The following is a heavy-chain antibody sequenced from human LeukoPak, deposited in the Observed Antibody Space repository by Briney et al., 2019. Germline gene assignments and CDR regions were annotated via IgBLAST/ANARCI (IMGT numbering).Heavy chain of an antibody. D-gene: IGHD2-2*01. Sequence: GGSLRLSCAASGFTFNDYAMHWARRAPGKGLEWVSGISWRSGSIVYADSVKGRFTISRDNAKNSLYLQMNSLRPEDTALYYCAKDEVATGEYCTTTTCQGLDYWGQGTLVTVSS. J-gene: IGHJ4*02. CDR3: AKDEVATGEYCTTTTCQGLDY. CDR2: ISWRSGSI. V-gene: IGHV3-9*01. CDR1: GFTFNDYA.